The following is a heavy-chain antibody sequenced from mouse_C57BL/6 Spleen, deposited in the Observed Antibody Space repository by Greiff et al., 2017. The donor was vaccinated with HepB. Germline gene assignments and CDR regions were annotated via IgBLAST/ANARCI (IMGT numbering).Heavy chain of an antibody. J-gene: IGHJ1*03. D-gene: IGHD2-4*01. CDR3: ARHETDDYDPYFDV. CDR2: ISSGGSYT. V-gene: IGHV5-6*01. CDR1: GFTFSSYG. Sequence: EVQRVESGGDLVKPGGSLKLSCAASGFTFSSYGMSWVRQTPDKRLEWVATISSGGSYTYYPDSVKGRFTISRDNAKNTLYLQMSSLKSEDTAMYYCARHETDDYDPYFDVWGTGTTVTVSS.